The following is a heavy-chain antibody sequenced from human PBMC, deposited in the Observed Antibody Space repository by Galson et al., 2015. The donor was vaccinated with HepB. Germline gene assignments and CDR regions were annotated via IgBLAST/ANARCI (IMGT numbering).Heavy chain of an antibody. CDR1: GYTFTSYG. V-gene: IGHV1-18*01. Sequence: SVKVSCKASGYTFTSYGISWVRQAPGQGLEWMGWISAYNGNTNYAQKLQGRVTITADESTSTAYMELSSLRSEGTAVYYCAIDLGYCTNGVCLGPADWGQGTLVTVSS. CDR2: ISAYNGNT. J-gene: IGHJ4*02. D-gene: IGHD2-8*01. CDR3: AIDLGYCTNGVCLGPAD.